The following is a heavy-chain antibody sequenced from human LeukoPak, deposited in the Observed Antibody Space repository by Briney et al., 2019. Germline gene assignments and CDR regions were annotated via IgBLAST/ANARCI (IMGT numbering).Heavy chain of an antibody. V-gene: IGHV1-8*01. D-gene: IGHD3-3*01. CDR2: MNPNNGNT. CDR1: GYTFTSYD. Sequence: ASVKVSCTASGYTFTSYDINWVRQAPGQGLEWMGWMNPNNGNTGYAQKFQGRVTMTRNTSISTAYMELSRLRSDDTAVYYCARGGYDFVYYYYGMDVWGQGTTVTVSS. J-gene: IGHJ6*02. CDR3: ARGGYDFVYYYYGMDV.